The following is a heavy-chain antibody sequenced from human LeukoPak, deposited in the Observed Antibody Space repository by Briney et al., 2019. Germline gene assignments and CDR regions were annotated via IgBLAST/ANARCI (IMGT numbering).Heavy chain of an antibody. CDR3: AREEYSGSYYFDY. CDR2: ISSSSSYI. V-gene: IGHV3-21*01. D-gene: IGHD1-26*01. CDR1: GFTFSSYS. J-gene: IGHJ4*02. Sequence: PGGSLRLSCAASGFTFSSYSMNWVRQAPGKGLEWVSSISSSSSYIYYADSVKGRFTISRDNAKNSLYLQMNSLRAEDTAVYYCAREEYSGSYYFDYWGQGTLVTVSS.